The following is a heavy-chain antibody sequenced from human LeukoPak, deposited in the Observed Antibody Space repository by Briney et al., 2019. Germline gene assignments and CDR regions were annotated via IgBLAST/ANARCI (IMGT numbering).Heavy chain of an antibody. CDR3: AREEYSGSYYFDY. CDR2: ISSSSSYI. V-gene: IGHV3-21*01. D-gene: IGHD1-26*01. CDR1: GFTFSSYS. J-gene: IGHJ4*02. Sequence: PGGSLRLSCAASGFTFSSYSMNWVRQAPGKGLEWVSSISSSSSYIYYADSVKGRFTISRDNAKNSLYLQMNSLRAEDTAVYYCAREEYSGSYYFDYWGQGTLVTVSS.